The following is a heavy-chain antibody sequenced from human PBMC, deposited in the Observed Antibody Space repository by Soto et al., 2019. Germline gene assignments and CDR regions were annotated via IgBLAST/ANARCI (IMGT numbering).Heavy chain of an antibody. CDR3: ARALTAMVHYYYGMGV. Sequence: GGSLRFASAASGFPFSSYAMHCVRQAPCKGLEWLAVIWYDGSNKYYADSVKGRFTISRENSKNRLYLQMNSLRAEDTAVYYCARALTAMVHYYYGMGVWGQGTTVTVSS. J-gene: IGHJ6*02. CDR1: GFPFSSYA. CDR2: IWYDGSNK. V-gene: IGHV3-33*01. D-gene: IGHD5-18*01.